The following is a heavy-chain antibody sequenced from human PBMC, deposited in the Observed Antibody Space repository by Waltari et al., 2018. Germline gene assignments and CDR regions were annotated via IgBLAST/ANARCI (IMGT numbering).Heavy chain of an antibody. V-gene: IGHV4-4*07. CDR3: ARGGCSGGSCYWFWWFDP. CDR2: IYTSGST. Sequence: QVQLQESGPGLVKPSETLSLTCTVSGGSISSYYWSWIRPPAGKGLEWIGRIYTSGSTNYNPSLKSRVTISVDTSKNQFSLKLSSVTAADTAVYYCARGGCSGGSCYWFWWFDPWGQGTLVTVSS. J-gene: IGHJ5*02. CDR1: GGSISSYY. D-gene: IGHD2-15*01.